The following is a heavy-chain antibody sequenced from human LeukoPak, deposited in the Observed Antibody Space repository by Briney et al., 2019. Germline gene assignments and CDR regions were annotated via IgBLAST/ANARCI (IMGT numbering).Heavy chain of an antibody. V-gene: IGHV3-30*02. CDR1: GFIFNTYV. J-gene: IGHJ4*02. CDR3: AKLGSGSYYKYPAVGY. Sequence: GGSLRLSCAASGFIFNTYVMHWVCQAPGKGLEWLAFIRYDGSNKNYADSVKGRFTISRDNTKNSLYLQMNSLRAEDTAVYYCAKLGSGSYYKYPAVGYWGQGTLVTVSS. CDR2: IRYDGSNK. D-gene: IGHD3-10*02.